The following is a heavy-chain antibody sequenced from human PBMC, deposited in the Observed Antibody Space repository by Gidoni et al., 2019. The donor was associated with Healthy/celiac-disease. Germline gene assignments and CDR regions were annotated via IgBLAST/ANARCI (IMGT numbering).Heavy chain of an antibody. CDR3: ARIKSAGRYFDWLLPFDY. D-gene: IGHD3-9*01. CDR1: GFSLSNASMG. CDR2: IFSTDEK. J-gene: IGHJ4*02. Sequence: QVTFKESGPVLVKPTETLTLTCTVSGFSLSNASMGVSWIRQPPGKALEWLANIFSTDEKSYSTSLKSRLTISKDTSKSQVVLTMTNMDPVDTSTYYCARIKSAGRYFDWLLPFDYWGQGTLVTVSS. V-gene: IGHV2-26*01.